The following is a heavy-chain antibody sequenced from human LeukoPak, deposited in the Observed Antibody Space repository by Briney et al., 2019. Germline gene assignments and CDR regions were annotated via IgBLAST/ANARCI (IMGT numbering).Heavy chain of an antibody. CDR2: ISSSST. D-gene: IGHD5-24*01. J-gene: IGHJ4*02. Sequence: GGSLRLSCAASGFTFSSYSMNWVRQAPGKGLEWVSSISSSSTYADSVKGRFTISAYSAKNSRYLQMNSLRVEDTAVYYCARDYGYEIDYWGQGTLVTVSS. CDR3: ARDYGYEIDY. CDR1: GFTFSSYS. V-gene: IGHV3-21*01.